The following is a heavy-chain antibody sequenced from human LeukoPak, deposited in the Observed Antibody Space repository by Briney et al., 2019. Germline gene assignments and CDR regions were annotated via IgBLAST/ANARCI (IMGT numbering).Heavy chain of an antibody. CDR2: ISGSGGST. Sequence: GGSLRLSCAASGFTFSSYAMSWVRQAPGKGLEWVSAISGSGGSTYYADSVKGRFTISRDNSKNTLYLQLNSLRAEDTAVYYCAKDRTPWYDSSGPFDYWGQGTLVTVSS. J-gene: IGHJ4*02. CDR1: GFTFSSYA. CDR3: AKDRTPWYDSSGPFDY. D-gene: IGHD3-22*01. V-gene: IGHV3-23*01.